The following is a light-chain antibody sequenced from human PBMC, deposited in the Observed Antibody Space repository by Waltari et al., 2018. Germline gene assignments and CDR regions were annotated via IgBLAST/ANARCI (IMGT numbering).Light chain of an antibody. J-gene: IGKJ3*01. CDR1: QGISSY. CDR2: SAS. Sequence: DIQLTQSPSSLSASVGDRVTIPCRGSQGISSYFNWYLQKQGQVPKLLIYSASNLQSGAPSRFSGSGAGTDFTLTISSLQPEDVATYYGQRTYYAPLFTFGPGTKVDTK. V-gene: IGKV1-27*01. CDR3: QRTYYAPLFT.